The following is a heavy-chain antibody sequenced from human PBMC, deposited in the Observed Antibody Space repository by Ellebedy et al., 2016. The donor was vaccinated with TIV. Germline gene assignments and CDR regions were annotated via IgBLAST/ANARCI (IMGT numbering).Heavy chain of an antibody. D-gene: IGHD1-26*01. Sequence: ASVKVSXXASGYTFTSYGISWVRQAPGQGLEWMGWISAYNGNTNYAQKLQGRVTMTTDTSTSTAYMELRSLRSDDTAVYYCARDYRLGWELPRAHYGMDVWGQGTTVTVSS. V-gene: IGHV1-18*01. J-gene: IGHJ6*02. CDR2: ISAYNGNT. CDR1: GYTFTSYG. CDR3: ARDYRLGWELPRAHYGMDV.